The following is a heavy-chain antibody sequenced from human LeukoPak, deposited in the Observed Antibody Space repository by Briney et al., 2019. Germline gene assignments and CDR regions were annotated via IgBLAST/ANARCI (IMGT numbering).Heavy chain of an antibody. CDR1: GFTFSSYW. D-gene: IGHD3-9*01. CDR2: INSDGSST. V-gene: IGHV3-74*01. J-gene: IGHJ4*02. CDR3: ARTTYDILTGVYFDY. Sequence: TGGSLRLSCAASGFTFSSYWMHWVRQAPGKGLVWVSRINSDGSSTSYADSVKGRFTISRDNAKNTLYLQMNSLRAEDTAAYYCARTTYDILTGVYFDYWGQGTLVTVSS.